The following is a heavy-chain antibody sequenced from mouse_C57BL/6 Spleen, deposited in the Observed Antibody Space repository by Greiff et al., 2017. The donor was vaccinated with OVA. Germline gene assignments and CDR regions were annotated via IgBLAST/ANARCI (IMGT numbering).Heavy chain of an antibody. CDR3: ARPDSNYVDYAMDY. J-gene: IGHJ4*01. D-gene: IGHD2-5*01. Sequence: VQLKQSGAELVKPGASVKLSCTASGFNITDYYMHWVKQRTEQGLEWIGRIDPEDGETKYDPKFQGKATITADTSSNTAYLQLSSLTSEDTAVYYCARPDSNYVDYAMDYWGQGTSVTVSS. V-gene: IGHV14-2*01. CDR2: IDPEDGET. CDR1: GFNITDYY.